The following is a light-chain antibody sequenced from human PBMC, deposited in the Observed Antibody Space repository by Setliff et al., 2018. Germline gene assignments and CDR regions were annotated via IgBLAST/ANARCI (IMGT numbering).Light chain of an antibody. CDR2: DTN. V-gene: IGLV7-46*01. J-gene: IGLJ2*01. CDR3: SFAYSGVGL. CDR1: TGAVTNGLY. Sequence: QAVVTQEPPLTVSPGGTVTLTCASSTGAVTNGLYPYWFQQKPGQAPRTLIYDTNIRLSWTPARFSGSLLGGKAALTLSDAQPEDEADYFCSFAYSGVGLFGGGTQLNVL.